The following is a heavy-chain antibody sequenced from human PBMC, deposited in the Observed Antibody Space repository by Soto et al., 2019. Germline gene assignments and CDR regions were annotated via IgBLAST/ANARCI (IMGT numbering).Heavy chain of an antibody. J-gene: IGHJ6*02. D-gene: IGHD3-3*01. CDR1: GFTFSSYA. V-gene: IGHV3-30-3*01. CDR3: ARDEIRFSWAYGMEV. Sequence: QVQLVESGGGVVQPGRSLRLTCAASGFTFSSYAMHWVRQAPGKGLEWVAVISDDGTNKYYADSVKGRFTISRDNSKNTLYLQMNSLRAEDTAVYYCARDEIRFSWAYGMEVWGPGTTVTVSS. CDR2: ISDDGTNK.